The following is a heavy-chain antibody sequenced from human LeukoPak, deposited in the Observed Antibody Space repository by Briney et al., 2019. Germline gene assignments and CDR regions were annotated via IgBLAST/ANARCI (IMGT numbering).Heavy chain of an antibody. CDR1: TFTFSTYA. D-gene: IGHD5-18*01. CDR2: ISYDGSNK. V-gene: IGHV3-30-3*01. CDR3: ATSGYSYGPDYYYMDV. J-gene: IGHJ6*03. Sequence: GGSLRLSCAASTFTFSTYAMHWVRQALGKGLEWVTLISYDGSNKFYADSVKGRFTISRDNSKNTLYLQMNSLRAEDSAVYYCATSGYSYGPDYYYMDVWGKGTTVTVSS.